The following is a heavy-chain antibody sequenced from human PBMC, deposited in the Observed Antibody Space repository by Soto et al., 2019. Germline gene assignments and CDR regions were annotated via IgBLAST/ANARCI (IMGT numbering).Heavy chain of an antibody. D-gene: IGHD3-3*01. CDR2: INPSGGST. Sequence: ASVKVSCKASGYTLTSYYMHWVRQAPGQGLEWMGIINPSGGSTSYAQKFQGRVTMTRDTSTSTVYMELSSLRSEDTAVYYCARTRTISSRGSYYGMDVWGQGTTVTVSS. J-gene: IGHJ6*02. CDR3: ARTRTISSRGSYYGMDV. CDR1: GYTLTSYY. V-gene: IGHV1-46*01.